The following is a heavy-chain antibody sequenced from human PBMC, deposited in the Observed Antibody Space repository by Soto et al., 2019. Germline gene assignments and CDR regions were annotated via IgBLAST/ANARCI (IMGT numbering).Heavy chain of an antibody. V-gene: IGHV3-23*01. Sequence: GGSLRLSCAASGFTFNAHSMGWVRQAPGKGLEWVSDIIDSGASTYYADSVKGRFTISRDNSKSTLYLQMNSLRAEDTALYYCAKGRSYYYYYGVDVWGQGTTVTVSS. CDR1: GFTFNAHS. CDR2: IIDSGAST. J-gene: IGHJ6*02. CDR3: AKGRSYYYYYGVDV.